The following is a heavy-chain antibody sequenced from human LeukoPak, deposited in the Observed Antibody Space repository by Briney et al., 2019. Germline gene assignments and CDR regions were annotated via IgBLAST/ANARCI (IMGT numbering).Heavy chain of an antibody. J-gene: IGHJ4*02. V-gene: IGHV1-18*01. CDR2: ISAYNGNT. CDR1: GYTFTSYG. D-gene: IGHD6-19*01. Sequence: GASVKVSCKASGYTFTSYGISWVRQAPGQGLEWMGWISAYNGNTNYAQKLQGRVTMTTDTSTSTAYMELRSLRSDDTAVYYCARDVRYSSGWSNFDYWGQGTLVTVSS. CDR3: ARDVRYSSGWSNFDY.